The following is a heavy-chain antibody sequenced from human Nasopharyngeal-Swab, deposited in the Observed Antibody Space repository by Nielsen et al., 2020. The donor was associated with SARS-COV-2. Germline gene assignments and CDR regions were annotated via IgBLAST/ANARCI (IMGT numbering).Heavy chain of an antibody. D-gene: IGHD5-24*01. J-gene: IGHJ4*02. CDR1: GFSVNNNH. V-gene: IGHV3-53*01. Sequence: GESLKISCAASGFSVNNNHMNWVRQAPGKGLEWVSVLYAGGTTNYADSVKGRFTISRDNSKNTLYLQMSSLRAEDTATYYCARDPGGDGYSLFDFWGQGTMVTVS. CDR2: LYAGGTT. CDR3: ARDPGGDGYSLFDF.